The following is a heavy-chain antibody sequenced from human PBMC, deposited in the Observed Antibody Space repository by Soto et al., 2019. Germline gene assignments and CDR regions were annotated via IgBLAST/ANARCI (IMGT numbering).Heavy chain of an antibody. D-gene: IGHD3-10*01. Sequence: EVQLVESGGGLVKPGGSLRLSCAASGCRFHTYYMNWVRQAPGRGLEWVSSISPSSSFLNYADSVKGRFTISRDNGKSSVPLQMNSLRAEDTAVYYCARVGTDYGSGSPYYSDYWGQGSLVTVSS. J-gene: IGHJ4*02. CDR2: ISPSSSFL. V-gene: IGHV3-21*06. CDR3: ARVGTDYGSGSPYYSDY. CDR1: GCRFHTYY.